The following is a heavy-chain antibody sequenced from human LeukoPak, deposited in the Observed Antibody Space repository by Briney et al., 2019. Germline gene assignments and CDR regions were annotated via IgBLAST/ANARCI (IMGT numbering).Heavy chain of an antibody. CDR3: AINVGSRRRSPVVMDV. V-gene: IGHV3-48*03. Sequence: HPGGSLRLSCAASGFTFSSYEMNWVRQAPGKGLEWVSYISSSGHTIYYADSVKGRFTISRDNAKNSLYLQMNSLRAEDTAVYYCAINVGSRRRSPVVMDVWGQGTTVTVS. D-gene: IGHD2-15*01. J-gene: IGHJ6*02. CDR1: GFTFSSYE. CDR2: ISSSGHTI.